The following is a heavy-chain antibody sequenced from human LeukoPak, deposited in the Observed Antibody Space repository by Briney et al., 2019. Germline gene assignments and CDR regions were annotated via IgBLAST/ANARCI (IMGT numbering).Heavy chain of an antibody. CDR3: AREDCSSTSCYDPSVSDY. J-gene: IGHJ4*02. CDR1: GFTFTSSA. D-gene: IGHD2-2*01. V-gene: IGHV1-58*02. CDR2: IVVGSGNT. Sequence: ASVKVSCKASGFTFTSSAMQWVRQARGQRLEWIGWIVVGSGNTNYAQKFQERVTITRDMSTSTAYMELSSLRAEDTAVYYCAREDCSSTSCYDPSVSDYWGQGTLVTVSS.